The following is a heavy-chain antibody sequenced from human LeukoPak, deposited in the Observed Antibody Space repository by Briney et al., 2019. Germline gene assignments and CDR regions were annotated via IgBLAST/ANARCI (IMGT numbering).Heavy chain of an antibody. CDR3: ATLAFYEWEPREVTDY. Sequence: PGGSLRLSCAASGFTFSSYAMSWVRQAPGKGLEWVSAISGSGGSTYYADSVKGRFTISRDNSKNTLYLQMNSLRAEDTAVYYCATLAFYEWEPREVTDYWGQGTLVTVSS. CDR1: GFTFSSYA. CDR2: ISGSGGST. D-gene: IGHD1-26*01. J-gene: IGHJ4*02. V-gene: IGHV3-23*01.